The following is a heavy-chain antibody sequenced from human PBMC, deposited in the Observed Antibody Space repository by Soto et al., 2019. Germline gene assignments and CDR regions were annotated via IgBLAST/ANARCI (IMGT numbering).Heavy chain of an antibody. CDR3: TRDFAYFDS. CDR1: GGSFKSGSYS. CDR2: VYHTGRT. Sequence: SETLSLTCTVSGGSFKSGSYSWSWIRQPPGKGLEWIGYVYHTGRTSYNPSLKSRVSISMDTSKNQFFLNLDSVTAADTAVYFCTRDFAYFDSWGQGTLVTVSS. J-gene: IGHJ4*02. D-gene: IGHD3-3*01. V-gene: IGHV4-61*01.